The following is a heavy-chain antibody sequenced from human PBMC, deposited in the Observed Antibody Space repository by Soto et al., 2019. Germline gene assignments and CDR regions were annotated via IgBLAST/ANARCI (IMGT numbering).Heavy chain of an antibody. D-gene: IGHD5-18*01. Sequence: GGSLRLSCAASGFTFSSYAMSWVRQDPGKGLEWVSAISGSGGSTYYADSVKGRFTISRDNSKNTLYLQMNSLRAEDTAVYYCAKPGRYSYGYYFDYWGQGTLVTVSS. J-gene: IGHJ4*02. CDR2: ISGSGGST. V-gene: IGHV3-23*01. CDR3: AKPGRYSYGYYFDY. CDR1: GFTFSSYA.